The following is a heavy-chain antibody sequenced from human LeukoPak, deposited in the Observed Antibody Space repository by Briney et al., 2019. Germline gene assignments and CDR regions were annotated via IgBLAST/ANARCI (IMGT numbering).Heavy chain of an antibody. J-gene: IGHJ6*02. D-gene: IGHD4-23*01. V-gene: IGHV3-21*01. Sequence: GGSLRLSCAASGFTFSSYSMNWVRQAPGKGLEWVSSISSSSSYIYYADSVKGRFTISRDNAKNSLYLQMNSLRAEDTAVYYCARTTTVVTQWYYCGMDVWGQGTTVTVSS. CDR3: ARTTTVVTQWYYCGMDV. CDR1: GFTFSSYS. CDR2: ISSSSSYI.